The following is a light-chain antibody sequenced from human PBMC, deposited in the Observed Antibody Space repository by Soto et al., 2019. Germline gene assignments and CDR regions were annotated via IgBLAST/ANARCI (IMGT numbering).Light chain of an antibody. CDR1: QSVSNY. V-gene: IGKV3-11*01. J-gene: IGKJ2*01. CDR3: QQRSNWPRFT. CDR2: DAS. Sequence: EIVLTQSPATLSMSPGERATLSCRASQSVSNYLAWYQQKPGQAPRLLIYDASNRATGIPARFSGSGSGTDFTLTISSLEPEDFAVYYCQQRSNWPRFTFGQGTKVEIK.